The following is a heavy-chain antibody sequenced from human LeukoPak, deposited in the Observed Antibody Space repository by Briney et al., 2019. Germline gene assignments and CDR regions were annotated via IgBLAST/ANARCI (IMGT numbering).Heavy chain of an antibody. Sequence: GGSLRLSCAASGFTFSSYAMSWVRQAPGKGLEWVSAISGSGGGTYYADSVKGRITISRDNSKNTLYLQMNSLRAEDTAVYYCAKDILGYCSGGSCFRDAFDIWGQGTMVTVSS. D-gene: IGHD2-15*01. CDR2: ISGSGGGT. CDR1: GFTFSSYA. J-gene: IGHJ3*02. CDR3: AKDILGYCSGGSCFRDAFDI. V-gene: IGHV3-23*01.